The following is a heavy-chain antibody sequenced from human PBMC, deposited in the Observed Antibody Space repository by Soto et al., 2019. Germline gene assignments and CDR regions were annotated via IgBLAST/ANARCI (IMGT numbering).Heavy chain of an antibody. CDR2: ISSSSSYI. V-gene: IGHV3-21*01. Sequence: EVQLVESGGGLVKPGGSLRLSCAASGFTFSSYSMNWVRQAPGKGLEWVSSISSSSSYIYYADSVKGRFTISRDTAKNSLYLKMNSLRAEDTAVYYCARDLYSSSERYFDYWGQGTLVTVSS. CDR1: GFTFSSYS. J-gene: IGHJ4*02. D-gene: IGHD6-6*01. CDR3: ARDLYSSSERYFDY.